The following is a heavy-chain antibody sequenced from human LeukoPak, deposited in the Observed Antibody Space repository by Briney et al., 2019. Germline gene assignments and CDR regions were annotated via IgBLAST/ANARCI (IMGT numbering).Heavy chain of an antibody. CDR2: INPSGGST. J-gene: IGHJ3*02. Sequence: ASVKVSCKASGYTFTTYYIHWVRQAPGQGLEWMGIINPSGGSTSYAQKFQGGVTMTRDTSTSTVYMELSGLRSEDTALYYCASLPAATVSHAFDIWGQGTMVTVSS. CDR3: ASLPAATVSHAFDI. D-gene: IGHD2-2*01. V-gene: IGHV1-46*01. CDR1: GYTFTTYY.